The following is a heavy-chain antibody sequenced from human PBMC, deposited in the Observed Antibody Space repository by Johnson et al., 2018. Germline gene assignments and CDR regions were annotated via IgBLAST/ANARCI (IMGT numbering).Heavy chain of an antibody. Sequence: VQLQQWGAALLKPSETLSLTCAVYGGSFSGYYWSWIRQPPGKGLEWIGEINHSGSTNYNPSLKSRVTIAVDTSKNQFSLKRSSVTAADTAVYYCGRVYYYDRSAFAAFDIWGQGTMGTVSS. CDR2: INHSGST. J-gene: IGHJ3*02. CDR3: GRVYYYDRSAFAAFDI. CDR1: GGSFSGYY. D-gene: IGHD3-22*01. V-gene: IGHV4-34*01.